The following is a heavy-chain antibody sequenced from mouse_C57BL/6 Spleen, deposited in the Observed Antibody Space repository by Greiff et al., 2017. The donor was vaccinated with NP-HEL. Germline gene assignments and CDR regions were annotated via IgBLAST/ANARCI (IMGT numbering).Heavy chain of an antibody. V-gene: IGHV3-6*01. CDR1: GYSITSGYY. D-gene: IGHD1-1*01. CDR2: ISYDGSN. Sequence: EVQLQESGPGLVKPSQSLSLTCSVTGYSITSGYYWNWIRQFPGNKLEWMGYISYDGSNNYNPSLKNRISITRDTSKNQFFLKLNSVTTEDTATYYCARAITTVVDKGAMDYWGQGTSVTVSS. CDR3: ARAITTVVDKGAMDY. J-gene: IGHJ4*01.